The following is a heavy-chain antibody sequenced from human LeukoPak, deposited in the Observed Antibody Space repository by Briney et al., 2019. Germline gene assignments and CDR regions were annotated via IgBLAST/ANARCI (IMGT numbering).Heavy chain of an antibody. CDR3: VKRDSSGWYSLDY. J-gene: IGHJ4*02. CDR1: GFTFSSYA. CDR2: ISSTGRGT. D-gene: IGHD6-19*01. Sequence: GGSPRLSCAASGFTFSSYAMSWVRQAPGKGLEWVSSISSTGRGTYYADSVKGRFTISRDSSKNTLSLQMNSLRAEDTAIYYCVKRDSSGWYSLDYWGQGSLVTVSS. V-gene: IGHV3-23*01.